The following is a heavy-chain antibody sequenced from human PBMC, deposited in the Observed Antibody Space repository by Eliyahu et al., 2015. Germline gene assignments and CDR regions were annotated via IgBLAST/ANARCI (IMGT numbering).Heavy chain of an antibody. CDR1: GFXFSTYA. CDR2: ISGSGGGT. Sequence: EVQLLESGGGLIHPGGSLRLSCAASGFXFSTYAMSWVRQAPGKGLEWVSAISGSGGGTYYADSVKGRFTISRDNSKNTLYLQMNSLRAEDTAVYYCAVRYPPGYYESTWGQGTQVTVSS. D-gene: IGHD3-22*01. V-gene: IGHV3-23*01. J-gene: IGHJ5*02. CDR3: AVRYPPGYYEST.